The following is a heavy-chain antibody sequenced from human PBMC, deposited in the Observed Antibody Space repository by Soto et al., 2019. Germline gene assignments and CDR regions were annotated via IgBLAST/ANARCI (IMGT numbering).Heavy chain of an antibody. Sequence: GGSMRLSCAVSGINFNNYWMRWIRQTPGKGLVWVSHINNVASIINYADSVRGRFTISRDNAGNTLYLQMNSLRAEDTAVYYCAREASMGATSSWCFALWVRGTLVTVSS. J-gene: IGHJ2*01. CDR2: INNVASII. CDR3: AREASMGATSSWCFAL. V-gene: IGHV3-74*01. D-gene: IGHD1-26*01. CDR1: GINFNNYW.